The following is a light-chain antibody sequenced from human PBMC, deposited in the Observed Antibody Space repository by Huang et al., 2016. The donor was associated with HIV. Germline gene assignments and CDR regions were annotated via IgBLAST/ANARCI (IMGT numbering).Light chain of an antibody. J-gene: IGKJ3*01. V-gene: IGKV1-8*01. Sequence: IRMTQSPSSLSASTGDRVTITCRANQDINNFLAWYQQRPGSVPKLLIYAAATWQSGVPSRFSGNGSGTEFTLTIGCLHSEDVATYYCQQYDIHPLTFGPGTRVDIK. CDR3: QQYDIHPLT. CDR2: AAA. CDR1: QDINNF.